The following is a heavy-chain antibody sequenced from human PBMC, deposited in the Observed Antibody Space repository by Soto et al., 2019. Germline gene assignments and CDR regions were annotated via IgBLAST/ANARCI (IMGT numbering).Heavy chain of an antibody. D-gene: IGHD2-2*01. J-gene: IGHJ3*01. CDR1: GFTFSTYA. V-gene: IGHV3-30*18. CDR3: EKTDDCSRAFCYRAFDL. Sequence: GGSLRLSCAASGFTFSTYAMHWVRQAPGKGLEWVAVISNDGNNKDYADSVKGRLTISRDNSNNTLFLEMNSLRAEDTAVYYFEKTDDCSRAFCYRAFDLWGPGTMVNVS. CDR2: ISNDGNNK.